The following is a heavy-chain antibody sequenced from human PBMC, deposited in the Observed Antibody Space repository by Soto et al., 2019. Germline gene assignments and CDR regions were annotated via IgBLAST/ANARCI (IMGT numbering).Heavy chain of an antibody. D-gene: IGHD1-26*01. J-gene: IGHJ6*02. Sequence: GWSLRLSCAASRFNFSAYGMHWVRQAPGKGLEWGAGISYDGTDKYYADSGKGRFTISRDNSKNTLYLQMNSTRVADTAVYSCVRDGGSYFDLYYGMDVWGQGTTVSV. CDR2: ISYDGTDK. CDR3: VRDGGSYFDLYYGMDV. V-gene: IGHV3-30*03. CDR1: RFNFSAYG.